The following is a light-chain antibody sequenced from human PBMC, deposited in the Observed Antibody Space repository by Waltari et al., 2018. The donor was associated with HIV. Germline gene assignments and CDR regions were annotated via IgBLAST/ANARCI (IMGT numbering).Light chain of an antibody. V-gene: IGLV2-23*02. CDR3: CSYAGSRIP. J-gene: IGLJ2*01. Sequence: QSALTQPASVSGSFGQSITISCTGSSSDVGSYNLVSWYQHHPDKAPKLILYEVFKRPSGVSNRFSGSKSGNTASLTVSGLQAEDEGHYYCCSYAGSRIPFGGGTKLTVL. CDR1: SSDVGSYNL. CDR2: EVF.